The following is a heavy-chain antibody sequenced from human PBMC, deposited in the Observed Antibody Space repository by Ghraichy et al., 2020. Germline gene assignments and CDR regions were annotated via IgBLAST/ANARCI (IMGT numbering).Heavy chain of an antibody. CDR3: ARAWLGKLSGDFDY. Sequence: SETLSLTCAVYGGSFSGYYWSWIRQPPGKGLEWIGEINHSGSTNYNPSLKSRVTISVDTSKNQFSLKLSSVTAADTAVYYCARAWLGKLSGDFDYWGQGTLVTVSS. J-gene: IGHJ4*02. V-gene: IGHV4-34*01. CDR2: INHSGST. CDR1: GGSFSGYY. D-gene: IGHD6-19*01.